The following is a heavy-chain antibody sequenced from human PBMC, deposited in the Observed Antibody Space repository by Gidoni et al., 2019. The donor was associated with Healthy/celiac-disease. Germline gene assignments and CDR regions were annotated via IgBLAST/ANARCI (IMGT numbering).Heavy chain of an antibody. CDR2: ISSSSSYI. CDR3: ARDAEGQLWLEVWFDP. D-gene: IGHD5-18*01. CDR1: GFTFSSYS. J-gene: IGHJ5*02. V-gene: IGHV3-21*01. Sequence: GSLRLSCAASGFTFSSYSMNWVRQAPGKGLEWVSSISSSSSYIYYADSVEGRFTISRDNAKNSLYLQMNSLRADDTAVYYCARDAEGQLWLEVWFDPLGQGTLVTVSS.